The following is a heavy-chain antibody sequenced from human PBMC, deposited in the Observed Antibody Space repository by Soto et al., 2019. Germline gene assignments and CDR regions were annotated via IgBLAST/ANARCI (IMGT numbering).Heavy chain of an antibody. CDR1: GFTFSSYG. V-gene: IGHV3-30*18. CDR2: ISYDGSNK. Sequence: GGSLRLSCAASGFTFSSYGMHWVRQAPGKGLEWVGVISYDGSNKYYADSVKGRFTISRDNSKNTLYLQMNSLRAEDTAVYYCAKSMTPIVVVVADYWGQGTLVTVSS. CDR3: AKSMTPIVVVVADY. J-gene: IGHJ4*02. D-gene: IGHD2-15*01.